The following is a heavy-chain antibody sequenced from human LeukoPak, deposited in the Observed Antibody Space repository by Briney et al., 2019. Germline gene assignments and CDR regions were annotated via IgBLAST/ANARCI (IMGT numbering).Heavy chain of an antibody. Sequence: SGPTLVNPTQTLTLTCTVSGFSLRGSGMGVGWIRQPPGKALEWLGFINYKDDQRYSPSLRSRVTITQDTSKDQVVLIMTNMDPVETGTYYFAQGRAFGELVLDFLGQGTLVTVPS. CDR1: GFSLRGSGMG. V-gene: IGHV2-5*01. J-gene: IGHJ4*02. D-gene: IGHD3-10*01. CDR2: INYKDDQ. CDR3: AQGRAFGELVLDF.